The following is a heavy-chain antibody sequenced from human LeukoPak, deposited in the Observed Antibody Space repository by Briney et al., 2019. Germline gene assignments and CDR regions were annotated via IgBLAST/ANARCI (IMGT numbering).Heavy chain of an antibody. CDR2: IYYSGST. J-gene: IGHJ6*02. Sequence: SQTLSLTCTVSGGSISSGGYYWSWIRQHPGKGLEWIGYIYYSGSTYYNPSLKSRISISVGTSQNQFSLKLSSVTAADTAVYYCARDEAIFGAGYYYGMDVWGQGTTVTVSS. CDR3: ARDEAIFGAGYYYGMDV. D-gene: IGHD3-3*01. V-gene: IGHV4-31*03. CDR1: GGSISSGGYY.